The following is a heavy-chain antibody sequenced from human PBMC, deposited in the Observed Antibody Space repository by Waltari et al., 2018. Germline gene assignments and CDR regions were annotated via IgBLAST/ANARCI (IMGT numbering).Heavy chain of an antibody. CDR1: GGTFSSYA. V-gene: IGHV1-24*01. J-gene: IGHJ3*02. CDR3: ATAFSNPLDAFDI. D-gene: IGHD3-16*01. CDR2: FDPEDGET. Sequence: QVQLVQSGAEVKKPGSSVKVSCKASGGTFSSYAISWVRQAPGKGLEWMGGFDPEDGETIYAQKFQGRVTMTEDTSTDTAYMELSSLRSEDTAVYYCATAFSNPLDAFDIWGQGTMVTVSS.